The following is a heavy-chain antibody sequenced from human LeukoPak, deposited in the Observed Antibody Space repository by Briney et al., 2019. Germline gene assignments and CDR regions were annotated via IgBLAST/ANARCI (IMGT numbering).Heavy chain of an antibody. D-gene: IGHD1-26*01. Sequence: GGSLRLSCAASGFTFSSYAMSWVRQAPGKGLEWVSGISGSGITYYAHSVKGRFTISRDNSKNTLYLQMNSLRAEDTAVYYCARTVGATRGGAFDIWGQGTMVTVSS. J-gene: IGHJ3*02. V-gene: IGHV3-23*01. CDR3: ARTVGATRGGAFDI. CDR1: GFTFSSYA. CDR2: ISGSGIT.